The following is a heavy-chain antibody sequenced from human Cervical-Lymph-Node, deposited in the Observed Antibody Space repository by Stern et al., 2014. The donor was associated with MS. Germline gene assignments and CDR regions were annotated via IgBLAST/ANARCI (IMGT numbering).Heavy chain of an antibody. V-gene: IGHV3-72*01. J-gene: IGHJ6*02. Sequence: EVQLVESGGGLVQPGGSLRLSCAASGFTSSDNYMDWVRQAQGKGLEWVGRTRNKANGYTTVYAASVAGRFAISRDDSENSVYLQMNSLKIEDTAVYYCARGYHSFDVWGQGTTVTVSS. CDR3: ARGYHSFDV. CDR2: TRNKANGYTT. CDR1: GFTSSDNY. D-gene: IGHD1-26*01.